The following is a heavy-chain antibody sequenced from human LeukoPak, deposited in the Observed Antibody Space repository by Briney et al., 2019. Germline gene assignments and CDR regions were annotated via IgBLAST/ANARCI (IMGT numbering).Heavy chain of an antibody. J-gene: IGHJ4*02. CDR3: ARDKLWFGAPLAVFDY. Sequence: ASVKVSCKASGYTFTSYYMHWVRQAPGQGLEWMGIINPSGGSTSYAQKFQGRVTMTRDMSTSTVYMELSSLRSEDTAVYYCARDKLWFGAPLAVFDYWGQGTLVTVSS. CDR1: GYTFTSYY. CDR2: INPSGGST. V-gene: IGHV1-46*01. D-gene: IGHD3-10*01.